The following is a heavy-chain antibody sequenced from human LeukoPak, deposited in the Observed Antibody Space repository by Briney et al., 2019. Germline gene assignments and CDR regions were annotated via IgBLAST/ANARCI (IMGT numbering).Heavy chain of an antibody. CDR2: INHSGST. CDR3: ATMSTVVPFAFDI. J-gene: IGHJ3*02. CDR1: GGSFCGYY. V-gene: IGHV4-34*01. Sequence: SETLSLTCAVYGGSFCGYYWSWIRQPPGKGLEWIGEINHSGSTNYNPSLKSRVTISVDTSKNQFSLKLSSVTAADTAVYYCATMSTVVPFAFDIWGQGTMVTVSS. D-gene: IGHD4-23*01.